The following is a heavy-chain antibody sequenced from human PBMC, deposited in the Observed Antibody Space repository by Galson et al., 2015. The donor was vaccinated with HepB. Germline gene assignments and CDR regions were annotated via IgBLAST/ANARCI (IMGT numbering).Heavy chain of an antibody. J-gene: IGHJ1*01. CDR2: IYWDDTK. V-gene: IGHV2-5*02. CDR3: GRDYGDYVGY. Sequence: PALVKPTQTLTLTCTFSGFSLSTSGVGMGWIRQPPGKALEWLALIYWDDTKYYSPSLKSRLTITKDTSKNQVVLTMTNMDPVDTATYYCGRDYGDYVGYWGQGTLVTVSS. CDR1: GFSLSTSGVG. D-gene: IGHD4-17*01.